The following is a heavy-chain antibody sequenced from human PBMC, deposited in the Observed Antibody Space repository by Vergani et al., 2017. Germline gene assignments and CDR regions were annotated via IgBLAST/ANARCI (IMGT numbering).Heavy chain of an antibody. CDR3: AREVAGAVAGAWFDP. D-gene: IGHD6-19*01. Sequence: QVQLVQSGAEVKKPGSSVKVSCKASGGTFSSYAISWVRQAPGQGLGWMGGIIPIFGTANYAQKFQGRVTITADESTRTAYMELSSLRSVDTAVYYCAREVAGAVAGAWFDPWGQGTLVTVSS. V-gene: IGHV1-69*01. CDR2: IIPIFGTA. CDR1: GGTFSSYA. J-gene: IGHJ5*02.